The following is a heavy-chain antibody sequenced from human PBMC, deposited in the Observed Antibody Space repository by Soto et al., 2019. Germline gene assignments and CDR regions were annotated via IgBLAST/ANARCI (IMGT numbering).Heavy chain of an antibody. CDR3: ARGRSVAGKKFDY. D-gene: IGHD6-19*01. CDR1: GYTFSGYY. V-gene: IGHV1-2*02. CDR2: INPNNGDT. J-gene: IGHJ4*02. Sequence: ASVKVSCKASGYTFSGYYIHWVRQAPGQGPEWVGWINPNNGDTNYAQKYQGRVTMTRDTSITTVYMELNSLRSDDTAVYYCARGRSVAGKKFDYWGQGTLVTVSP.